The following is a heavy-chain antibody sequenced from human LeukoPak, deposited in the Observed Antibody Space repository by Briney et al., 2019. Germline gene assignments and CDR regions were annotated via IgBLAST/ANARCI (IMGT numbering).Heavy chain of an antibody. CDR3: ARTGYSSSWYDAEYFHH. Sequence: GASVKVSCKASGYTFTSYGITWVRQAPGQELEWMGWISAYNGNTNYAQKLQGGVTMTTDTSTSTAYMELRSLRSDDTAVYYCARTGYSSSWYDAEYFHHWGQGTLVAVSS. CDR1: GYTFTSYG. D-gene: IGHD6-13*01. CDR2: ISAYNGNT. J-gene: IGHJ1*01. V-gene: IGHV1-18*01.